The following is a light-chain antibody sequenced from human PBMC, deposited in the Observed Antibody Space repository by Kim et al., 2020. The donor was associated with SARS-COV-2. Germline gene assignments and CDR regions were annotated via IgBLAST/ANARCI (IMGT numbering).Light chain of an antibody. Sequence: SYELTQPPSVSVAPGKTARITCGGNNIGSKSVHWYQQKPGQAPVLVIYYDSDRPSGIPERFSGSNSGNTANLTISRVEAGDEADYYCQVWDSSSDHPEVFGGGTQLTVL. J-gene: IGLJ3*02. CDR1: NIGSKS. V-gene: IGLV3-21*04. CDR3: QVWDSSSDHPEV. CDR2: YDS.